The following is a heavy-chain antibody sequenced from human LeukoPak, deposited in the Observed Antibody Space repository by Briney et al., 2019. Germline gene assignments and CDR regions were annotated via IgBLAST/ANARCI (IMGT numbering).Heavy chain of an antibody. D-gene: IGHD6-19*01. V-gene: IGHV6-1*01. J-gene: IGHJ4*02. CDR2: TYYRSKWSS. Sequence: SQTLSLTCAISGDSVSSKSAAWNWIRQSPSRGLEWLGRTYYRSKWSSGYAVSVKSRITINPDTSKNQFSLQLNSVTPEDTAVYYCARELTAVAGQDYYFDYWGQGTLVTVSS. CDR3: ARELTAVAGQDYYFDY. CDR1: GDSVSSKSAA.